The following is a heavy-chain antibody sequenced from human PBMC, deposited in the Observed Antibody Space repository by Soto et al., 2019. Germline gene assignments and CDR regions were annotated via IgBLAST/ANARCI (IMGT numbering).Heavy chain of an antibody. CDR1: GFTFSTYW. CDR2: INSDGTIT. J-gene: IGHJ4*02. V-gene: IGHV3-74*01. CDR3: TRHGSGSYYDS. D-gene: IGHD1-26*01. Sequence: GGSLRLSCAVSGFTFSTYWMHWVRQVPGKGLVWVSRINSDGTITTYADSVKGRFTISRDNAKNTLYLQMNSLRAEDTAVYYCTRHGSGSYYDSWGQGGLVTVSS.